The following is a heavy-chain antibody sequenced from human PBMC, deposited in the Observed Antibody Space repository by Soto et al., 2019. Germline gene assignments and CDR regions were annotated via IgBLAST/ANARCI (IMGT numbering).Heavy chain of an antibody. CDR2: ISAYNGNT. D-gene: IGHD1-26*01. V-gene: IGHV1-18*01. J-gene: IGHJ3*02. CDR3: ARKSYRATVRPDDALDI. Sequence: ASVKVSCKTSGYTFTSYGISWVRQAPGQGLEWMGWISAYNGNTNYAQKLQGRVTMTTDTSTSTAYMELRSLRSDDTAVYYCARKSYRATVRPDDALDIWGQGTMVTVSS. CDR1: GYTFTSYG.